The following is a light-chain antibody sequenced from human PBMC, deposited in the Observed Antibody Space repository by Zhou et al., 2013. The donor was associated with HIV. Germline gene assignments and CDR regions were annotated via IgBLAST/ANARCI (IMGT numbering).Light chain of an antibody. V-gene: IGKV1-39*01. CDR2: TAS. Sequence: DIQMTQSPSSLSASVGDRVTISCRASQSIDGYLNWYQQRPGKAPKLLIYTASNLQSGVPSRFSGSGSGTEFTLTISSLQPDDYATYYCQQYSTHPITFGQGTRLEI. J-gene: IGKJ5*01. CDR1: QSIDGY. CDR3: QQYSTHPIT.